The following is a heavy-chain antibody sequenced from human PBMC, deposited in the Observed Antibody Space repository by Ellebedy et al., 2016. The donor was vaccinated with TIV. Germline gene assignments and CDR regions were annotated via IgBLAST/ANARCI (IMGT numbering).Heavy chain of an antibody. CDR3: ARVRGTYAYGMDV. CDR2: IGTTGNTV. Sequence: PGGSLRLSCAASGLTFSSHSMNWVRQAPGKGLEWVSCIGTTGNTVYYADSVKGRFTISRDNAMNPLYLEMNSLRDEDTAVYYCARVRGTYAYGMDVWGQGTTVTVSS. CDR1: GLTFSSHS. D-gene: IGHD3-16*01. V-gene: IGHV3-48*02. J-gene: IGHJ6*02.